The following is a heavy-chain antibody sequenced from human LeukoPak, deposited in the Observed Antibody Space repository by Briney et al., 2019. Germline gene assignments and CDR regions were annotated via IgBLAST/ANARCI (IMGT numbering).Heavy chain of an antibody. Sequence: SVKVSCKASGGTFSSYAISWVRQAPGQGLEWMGGIIPIFGTANYAQKFQGRVTITADKSTSTAYMELSSLRSEDTAVYYCARDLPAYYDSSGSLPAYWGQGTLVTVSS. V-gene: IGHV1-69*06. CDR2: IIPIFGTA. J-gene: IGHJ4*02. CDR1: GGTFSSYA. CDR3: ARDLPAYYDSSGSLPAY. D-gene: IGHD3-22*01.